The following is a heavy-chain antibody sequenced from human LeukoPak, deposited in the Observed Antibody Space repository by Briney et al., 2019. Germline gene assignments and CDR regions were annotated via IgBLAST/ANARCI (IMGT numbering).Heavy chain of an antibody. CDR2: ISYDGSNK. Sequence: GGSLRLSCAASGFTFSSYGMHWVRQAPGKGLEWVAVISYDGSNKYYADSVKGRFTISRDNSKNTLYLQVNSLRAEDTAVYYCAKDTHCSGGSCYNWFDPWGQGTLVTVSS. J-gene: IGHJ5*02. D-gene: IGHD2-15*01. V-gene: IGHV3-30*18. CDR3: AKDTHCSGGSCYNWFDP. CDR1: GFTFSSYG.